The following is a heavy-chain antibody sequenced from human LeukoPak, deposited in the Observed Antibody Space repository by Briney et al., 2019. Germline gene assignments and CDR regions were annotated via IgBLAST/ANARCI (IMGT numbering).Heavy chain of an antibody. V-gene: IGHV3-48*04. Sequence: GSLRLSCAASGFTFSSYNMNWVRQAPGKGLEWVSYISSSSSPIYYADSVKGRFTISRDNAKNSLYLQMNSLRAEDTAVYYCARDHPAFDIWGQGTMVTVSS. CDR3: ARDHPAFDI. CDR1: GFTFSSYN. J-gene: IGHJ3*02. CDR2: ISSSSSPI.